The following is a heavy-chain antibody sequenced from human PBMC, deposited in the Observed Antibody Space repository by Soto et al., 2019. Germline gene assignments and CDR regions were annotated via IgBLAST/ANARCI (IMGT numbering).Heavy chain of an antibody. CDR3: AREKRTGDSSRGSFDV. CDR2: ISFAGTNT. Sequence: QVQLVESGGGVVQPGGSLRLSCAASGFSFSSYAMHWVRQAPGKGLEWVAVISFAGTNTHYADSVKDRFTISRDNSKNTVYLHMVSLRPEDTSVYSCAREKRTGDSSRGSFDVWGQGTMVTVSS. J-gene: IGHJ3*01. V-gene: IGHV3-30-3*01. CDR1: GFSFSSYA. D-gene: IGHD7-27*01.